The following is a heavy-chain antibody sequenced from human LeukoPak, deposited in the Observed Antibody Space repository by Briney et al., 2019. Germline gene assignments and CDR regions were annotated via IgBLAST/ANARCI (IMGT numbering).Heavy chain of an antibody. CDR1: GGSISNYY. CDR2: IYSSGST. D-gene: IGHD5-24*01. V-gene: IGHV4-4*07. CDR3: ARDGAAIRFDP. Sequence: SETLSLTCTVSGGSISNYYWSWIRQPAGKGLEWIGRIYSSGSTNNNPSFKSRVTMSVDTSNDQFSLKLTSVTAADTAVYYCARDGAAIRFDPWGQGTLVTVSA. J-gene: IGHJ5*02.